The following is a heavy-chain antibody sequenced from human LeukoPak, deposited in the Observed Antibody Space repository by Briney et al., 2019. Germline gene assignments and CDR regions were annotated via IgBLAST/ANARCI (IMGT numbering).Heavy chain of an antibody. V-gene: IGHV1-8*03. CDR3: ARSARHTYDFWSGYWTHYYYYYMDV. J-gene: IGHJ6*03. CDR1: GYTFTSYD. D-gene: IGHD3-3*01. CDR2: MNPNSGNT. Sequence: ASVKVSCKASGYTFTSYDINWVRQATGQGLEWMGWMNPNSGNTGYAQKFQGRVTITRNTSISTAYMELSSLRSEDTAVYYCARSARHTYDFWSGYWTHYYYYYMDVWGKGTTVTVSS.